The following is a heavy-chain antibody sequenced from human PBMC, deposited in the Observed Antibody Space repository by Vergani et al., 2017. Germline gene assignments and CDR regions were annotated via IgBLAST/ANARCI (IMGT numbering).Heavy chain of an antibody. CDR2: TSIDKGER. CDR3: ARGRQWLVEGYGMDV. J-gene: IGHJ6*02. CDR1: GYTFDTYG. Sequence: QVQLVQSGTEVKRPGASVKVSCKASGYTFDTYGITWVRQAPGQGLEWMGWTSIDKGERKSAQRFEGRVTMTTDTSTSTAYMELRNLRHDDTAVYYCARGRQWLVEGYGMDVWGQGTTVTVSS. D-gene: IGHD6-19*01. V-gene: IGHV1-18*04.